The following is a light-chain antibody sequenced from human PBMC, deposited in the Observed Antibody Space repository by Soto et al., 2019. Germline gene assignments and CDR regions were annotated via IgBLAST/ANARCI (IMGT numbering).Light chain of an antibody. CDR3: QQYGSSPGA. J-gene: IGKJ3*01. CDR2: GAS. CDR1: QSVSSSH. V-gene: IGKV3-20*01. Sequence: EIVLTQSPGTLSLSPGERATLSCRASQSVSSSHLAWYQQKPGQAPRLLIYGASSRATGIPDRFSGSGSGTDFTLTISRLEPEDFAVYYCQQYGSSPGAFGYGTKVAIK.